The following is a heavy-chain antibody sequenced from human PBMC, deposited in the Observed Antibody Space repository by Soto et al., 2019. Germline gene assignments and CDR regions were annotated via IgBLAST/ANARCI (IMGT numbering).Heavy chain of an antibody. D-gene: IGHD3-10*01. CDR1: GFNFGSNS. CDR3: VILAYGMFDF. J-gene: IGHJ4*02. Sequence: EVLLLESGGGLIQPGGSLRLSCSASGFNFGSNSMAWVRQAPGKGLEYVASISDTSHRIFHADPLKGRFTISRDNSRNRLYLVMKSLRAEDTALYYCVILAYGMFDFWGQGTLVIVSS. V-gene: IGHV3-23*01. CDR2: ISDTSHRI.